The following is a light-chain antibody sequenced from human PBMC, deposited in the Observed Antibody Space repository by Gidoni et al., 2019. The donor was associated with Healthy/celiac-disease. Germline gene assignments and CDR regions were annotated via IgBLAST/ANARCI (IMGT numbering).Light chain of an antibody. V-gene: IGKV3-20*01. Sequence: EIVLTHPPATLSLSPGERPTLSCRASQSVSSSYLAWYQQKPGQAPRLLIYGAASRATGIPDRFSGSGSGTDFTLTISRLEPEDFAVYYCQQYGSSPAITFGQGTRLEIK. J-gene: IGKJ5*01. CDR3: QQYGSSPAIT. CDR2: GAA. CDR1: QSVSSSY.